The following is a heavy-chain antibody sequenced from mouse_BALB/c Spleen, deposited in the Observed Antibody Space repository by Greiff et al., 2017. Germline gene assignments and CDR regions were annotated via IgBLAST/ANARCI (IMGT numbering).Heavy chain of an antibody. CDR3: GRSGYGDSYWYFDV. V-gene: IGHV1-37*01. Sequence: EVKVEESGPELVKPGASVKISCKASGYSFTGNFMNWVKQSHGKSLEWIGRINPYNGDTFYNQKFKGKATLTVDKSSSTAHMELLSLTSEDSAVYYCGRSGYGDSYWYFDVWGAGTTVTVSS. J-gene: IGHJ1*01. CDR1: GYSFTGNF. D-gene: IGHD3-1*01. CDR2: INPYNGDT.